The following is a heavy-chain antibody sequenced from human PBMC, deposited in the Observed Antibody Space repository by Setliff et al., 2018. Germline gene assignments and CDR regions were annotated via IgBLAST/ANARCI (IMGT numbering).Heavy chain of an antibody. CDR3: ARVPNFWSGYSDY. Sequence: SETLSLTCTVSGGSISSSSYYWGWIRQPPGKGLEWIGSIYYSGSTNYNPSLKSRVTISVDTSKNQFSLKLSSVTAADTAVYYCARVPNFWSGYSDYWGQGTLVTVSS. J-gene: IGHJ4*02. V-gene: IGHV4-39*07. CDR1: GGSISSSSYY. CDR2: IYYSGST. D-gene: IGHD3-3*01.